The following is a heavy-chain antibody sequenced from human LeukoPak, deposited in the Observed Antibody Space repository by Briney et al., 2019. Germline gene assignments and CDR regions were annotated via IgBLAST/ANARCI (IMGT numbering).Heavy chain of an antibody. CDR3: ARVLYTSGWFGTFAY. Sequence: QAGGSLRLSCAASGFTFSSYAMSWVRQAPGKGLEWVSAISGSGGSTYYADSVKGRFTISRDSSKNTLYLEMSSLRADDTAVYYCARVLYTSGWFGTFAYWGQGTLVTVSS. CDR2: ISGSGGST. V-gene: IGHV3-23*01. CDR1: GFTFSSYA. D-gene: IGHD6-19*01. J-gene: IGHJ4*02.